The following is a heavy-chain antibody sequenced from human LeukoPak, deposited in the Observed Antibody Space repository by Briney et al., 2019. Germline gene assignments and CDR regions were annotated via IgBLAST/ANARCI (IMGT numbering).Heavy chain of an antibody. D-gene: IGHD1-1*01. CDR3: ARDDVAWNDVHWFDP. V-gene: IGHV4-34*01. CDR2: INHSGST. J-gene: IGHJ5*02. Sequence: SETLSLTCAVYGGSFSGYYWSWIRQPPGKGLEWIGEINHSGSTNYNPSLKSRVTISVDTSKNQFSLKLSSVTAADTAVYYCARDDVAWNDVHWFDPWGQGTLVTVSS. CDR1: GGSFSGYY.